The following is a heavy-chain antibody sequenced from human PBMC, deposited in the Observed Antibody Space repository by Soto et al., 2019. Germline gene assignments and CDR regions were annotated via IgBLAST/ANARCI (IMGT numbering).Heavy chain of an antibody. CDR3: ARDSPSRYGGVYGGMDV. J-gene: IGHJ6*02. D-gene: IGHD4-17*01. CDR1: GFTFSSYS. V-gene: IGHV3-48*02. Sequence: EVQLVESGGGLVQPGGSLGLSCAASGFTFSSYSMNWVRQAPGKGLEWVSYISSSSSTIYYADSVKGRFTISRDNAKNSLYLQMNSLRDEDTAVYYCARDSPSRYGGVYGGMDVWGQGTTVTVSS. CDR2: ISSSSSTI.